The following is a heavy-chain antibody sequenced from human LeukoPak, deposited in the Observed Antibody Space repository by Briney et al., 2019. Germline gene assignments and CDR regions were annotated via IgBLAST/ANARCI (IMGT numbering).Heavy chain of an antibody. D-gene: IGHD3-10*01. CDR1: GGTFSSYA. J-gene: IGHJ4*02. CDR2: IIPIFGTA. Sequence: ASVKVSCKASGGTFSSYAISWVRQAPGQGLEWMGGIIPIFGTANYAQRFQGRVTITADESTSTAYMELSSLRSEDTAVYYCAREGTPLSFDYWGQGTLVTVSS. CDR3: AREGTPLSFDY. V-gene: IGHV1-69*13.